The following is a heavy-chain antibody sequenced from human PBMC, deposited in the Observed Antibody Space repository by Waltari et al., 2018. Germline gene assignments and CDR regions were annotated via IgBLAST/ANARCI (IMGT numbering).Heavy chain of an antibody. CDR2: IAYDVSNK. Sequence: VQLVESGGGGVQPGRSLRLSCAASGFTFSRYVMHWVGQAPGKGLGWVAVIAYDVSNKYYVATVKGRVTSSRDNSKNTLYLEMNSLRAEVTAVYYCAREDTAIALFDYWGQGTLVTVSS. CDR3: AREDTAIALFDY. D-gene: IGHD5-18*01. CDR1: GFTFSRYV. V-gene: IGHV3-30*01. J-gene: IGHJ4*02.